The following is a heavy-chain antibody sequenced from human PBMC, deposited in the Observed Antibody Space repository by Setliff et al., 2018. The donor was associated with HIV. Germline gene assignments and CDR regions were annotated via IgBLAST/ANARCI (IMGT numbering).Heavy chain of an antibody. CDR3: ATAGSGWLEHIDY. CDR1: GFTFSYSA. Sequence: PGGSLRLSCVASGFTFSYSAMTWVRQAPGKGREWVSTISGSGDGTYYADSVKGRFTISRDNSKNTLFVQMNSLRAEDTAIYYCATAGSGWLEHIDYWGQGTRVTVSS. D-gene: IGHD6-19*01. V-gene: IGHV3-23*01. CDR2: ISGSGDGT. J-gene: IGHJ4*02.